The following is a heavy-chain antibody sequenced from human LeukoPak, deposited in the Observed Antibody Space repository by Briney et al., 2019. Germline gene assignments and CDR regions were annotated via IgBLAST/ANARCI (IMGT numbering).Heavy chain of an antibody. CDR2: ISSDSGAI. J-gene: IGHJ4*02. D-gene: IGHD5-12*01. CDR1: GFTFSTYM. Sequence: PGGSLRLSCAASGFTFSTYMMNWVRQAPGKGLEWLSYISSDSGAIYYADSVKGRFTISRDNAQKALYLQMNNLRVEDTAVYYCVREVAYWGQGARDSVSS. CDR3: VREVAY. V-gene: IGHV3-48*01.